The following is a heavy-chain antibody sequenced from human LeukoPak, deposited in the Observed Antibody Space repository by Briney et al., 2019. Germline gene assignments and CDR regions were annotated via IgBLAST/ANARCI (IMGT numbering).Heavy chain of an antibody. V-gene: IGHV3-23*01. CDR2: ISGSGGST. CDR1: GFTFSSYA. CDR3: AKAGKKWELRGAYFDY. J-gene: IGHJ4*02. D-gene: IGHD1-26*01. Sequence: PGGSLRLSCAASGFTFSSYAMSWVRQAPGKGLEWVSAISGSGGSTYYADSVKGRFTISRDNSKNTLYLQMNSLRAEDTAVYYCAKAGKKWELRGAYFDYWGQGTLVTVSS.